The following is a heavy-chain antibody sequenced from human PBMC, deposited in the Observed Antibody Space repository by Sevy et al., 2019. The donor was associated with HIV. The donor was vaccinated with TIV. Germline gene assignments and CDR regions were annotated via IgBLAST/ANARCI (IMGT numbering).Heavy chain of an antibody. CDR3: ARDHFYDYVWGSYRPDAFDI. CDR2: ISSSSSTI. CDR1: GFTFSSYS. V-gene: IGHV3-48*02. Sequence: LSLTCAASGFTFSSYSMNWVRQAPGKGLEWVSYISSSSSTIYYADSVKGRFTISRDNAKNSRYLQRNRLRDEDTAVYYCARDHFYDYVWGSYRPDAFDIWGQGTMVTVSS. D-gene: IGHD3-16*02. J-gene: IGHJ3*02.